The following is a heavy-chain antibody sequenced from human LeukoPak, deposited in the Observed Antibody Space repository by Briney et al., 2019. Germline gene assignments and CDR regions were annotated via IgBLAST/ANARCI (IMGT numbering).Heavy chain of an antibody. CDR2: ISSNGGRK. CDR3: ARQEARDYYYEGLDY. Sequence: GGSLRLSCVASGFNFNMYAIHWVRQAPGKGLEWVALISSNGGRKDYADSVKGRFTIDRDNSKNTVYLQMNSLRPDDTAIYFCARQEARDYYYEGLDYWGQGNLVTVSS. V-gene: IGHV3-30*04. CDR1: GFNFNMYA. D-gene: IGHD3-22*01. J-gene: IGHJ4*02.